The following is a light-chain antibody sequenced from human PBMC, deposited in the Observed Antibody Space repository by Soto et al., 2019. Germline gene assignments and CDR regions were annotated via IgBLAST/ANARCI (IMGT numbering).Light chain of an antibody. CDR1: QSVSSS. J-gene: IGKJ4*02. CDR3: QHYDKWLS. CDR2: GAS. Sequence: EIVMTQSPATLSVSPGERATLSCRASQSVSSSLVWYQQKPGQAPRLLIHGASTMATGVPARFSGSGSGTEFTLTSTGLQTEDFSVYYCQHYDKWLSFGGGTRVEIK. V-gene: IGKV3-15*01.